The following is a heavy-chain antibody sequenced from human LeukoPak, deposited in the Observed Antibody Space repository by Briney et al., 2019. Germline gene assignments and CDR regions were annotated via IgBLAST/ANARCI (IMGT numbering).Heavy chain of an antibody. CDR1: GFTFSSYG. CDR3: ARDGGYYDTLGAFDT. Sequence: RGSLRLSCAASGFTFSSYGMHWVRQAPGKGLEWVAVIWYDGSNKYYADSVKDRFTISRDNSKNTLYLQMNSLRAEDTAVYYCARDGGYYDTLGAFDTWGQGTMVTVSS. V-gene: IGHV3-33*01. D-gene: IGHD3-22*01. CDR2: IWYDGSNK. J-gene: IGHJ3*02.